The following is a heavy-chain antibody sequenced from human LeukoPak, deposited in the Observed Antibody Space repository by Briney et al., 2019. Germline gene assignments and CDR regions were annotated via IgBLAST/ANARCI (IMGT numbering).Heavy chain of an antibody. CDR2: ISGSGGST. J-gene: IGHJ4*02. V-gene: IGHV3-23*01. CDR1: GFTFSSYA. Sequence: GGSLRLSCAASGFTFSSYAMSWVRQAPGKGPEWVSAISGSGGSTYYADSVKGRFTISRDNSKNTLYLHMNSLRAEDTAVYYCANSRDGAFDYWGQGTLVTVSS. CDR3: ANSRDGAFDY.